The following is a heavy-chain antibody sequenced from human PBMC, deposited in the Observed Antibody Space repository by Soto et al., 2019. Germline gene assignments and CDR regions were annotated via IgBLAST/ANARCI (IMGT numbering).Heavy chain of an antibody. J-gene: IGHJ4*02. Sequence: QVQLVQSGAEVKKPGASVKVSCKASGYTFSYMHWVRQAPGQGLEWMGLTNPTSGGANFAQKFQGRVTMTWDTSISTAYMELSSLRSDDTAIYSCARGYCSSIGCSDYFDNWGQGTPVTVSS. CDR1: GYTFSY. CDR3: ARGYCSSIGCSDYFDN. V-gene: IGHV1-2*02. D-gene: IGHD2-2*01. CDR2: TNPTSGGA.